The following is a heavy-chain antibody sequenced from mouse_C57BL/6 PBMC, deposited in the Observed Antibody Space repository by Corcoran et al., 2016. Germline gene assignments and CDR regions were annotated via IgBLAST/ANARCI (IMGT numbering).Heavy chain of an antibody. Sequence: QVQLQQSGAELVKPGASVKISCKASGYAFSSYCMNWVKQRPGKGLEWIGQIYPGDGDTNYNGKFKGKATLTADKSSSTAYMQLSSLTSEDSAVYFCARISSGYYFDYWGQGTTLTVSS. CDR2: IYPGDGDT. V-gene: IGHV1-80*01. CDR3: ARISSGYYFDY. CDR1: GYAFSSYC. J-gene: IGHJ2*01. D-gene: IGHD3-2*02.